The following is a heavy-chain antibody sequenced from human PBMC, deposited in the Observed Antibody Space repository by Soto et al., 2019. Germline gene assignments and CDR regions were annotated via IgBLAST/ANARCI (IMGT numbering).Heavy chain of an antibody. D-gene: IGHD3-22*01. J-gene: IGHJ4*02. CDR1: GGSISSGDYY. CDR3: ARDGGHYYDSSGYYDVGYFDY. Sequence: TLSLTCTVSGGSISSGDYYWSWIRQPPGKGLEWIGYIYYSGSTYYNPSLKSRVTISVDTSKNQFSLKLSSVTAADTAVYYCARDGGHYYDSSGYYDVGYFDYWGQGTLVTVSS. V-gene: IGHV4-30-4*01. CDR2: IYYSGST.